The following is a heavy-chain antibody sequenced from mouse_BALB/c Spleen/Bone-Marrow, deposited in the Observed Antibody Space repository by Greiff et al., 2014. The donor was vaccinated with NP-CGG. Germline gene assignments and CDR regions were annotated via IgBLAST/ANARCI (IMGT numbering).Heavy chain of an antibody. CDR3: TKNYYYGYVAY. V-gene: IGHV4-1*02. CDR1: GFDFSRYW. Sequence: VQLQQSGGGLVQPGGSLKLSCAASGFDFSRYWMTWVRQAPGKGLEWIGEINPDSSTINYTPSLKDKFIISRDNAKNTLYLQMSKMRSEDTALYYCTKNYYYGYVAYWGQGTLVTVSA. D-gene: IGHD1-2*01. J-gene: IGHJ3*01. CDR2: INPDSSTI.